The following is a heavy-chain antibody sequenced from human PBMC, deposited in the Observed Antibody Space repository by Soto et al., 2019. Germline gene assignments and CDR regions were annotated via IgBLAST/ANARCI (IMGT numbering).Heavy chain of an antibody. J-gene: IGHJ4*02. V-gene: IGHV4-59*08. CDR3: TSFPVNAGRDSSPIFDS. CDR2: IYFTGST. Sequence: QVQLQESGPGLVKPSETLSLTCTVSGDCMSSHYWNWVRQTPGKGLEWIGCIYFTGSTIYNPSLASRVTMSLDTSKNQFSLRLNSVTAADTAVYYCTSFPVNAGRDSSPIFDSCGQANLVTVSS. CDR1: GDCMSSHY. D-gene: IGHD3-22*01.